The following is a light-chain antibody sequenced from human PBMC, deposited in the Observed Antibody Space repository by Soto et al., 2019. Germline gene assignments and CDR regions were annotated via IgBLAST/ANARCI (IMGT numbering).Light chain of an antibody. CDR2: DVT. J-gene: IGLJ2*01. V-gene: IGLV2-11*01. Sequence: QSVLTQPRSVSGSPGQSVTISCTGTSSDVGGYNYVSWYQQHPGKAPKLMIYDVTKRPSGVPDRFSGSKSGNTASLTISGLQAEDEADYYCCSYAGSYSFEVFGGGTKRPVL. CDR3: CSYAGSYSFEV. CDR1: SSDVGGYNY.